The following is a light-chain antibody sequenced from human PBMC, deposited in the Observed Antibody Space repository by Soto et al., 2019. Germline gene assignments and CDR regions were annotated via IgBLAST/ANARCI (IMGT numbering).Light chain of an antibody. Sequence: EIVLTQSPATLSLSPGERATLSCRASQSVTSSYLAWYQQKPGQAPRLLIYGASSRATGIPDRFSGSGSGTDITLSLSRLEPEDFAVYYSQQYGSSPPTFGQGTKVEIK. CDR3: QQYGSSPPT. CDR2: GAS. V-gene: IGKV3-20*01. CDR1: QSVTSSY. J-gene: IGKJ1*01.